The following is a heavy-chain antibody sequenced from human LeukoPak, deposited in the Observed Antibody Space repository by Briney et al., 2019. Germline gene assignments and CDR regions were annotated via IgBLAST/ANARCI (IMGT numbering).Heavy chain of an antibody. Sequence: GGSLRLSCAASGFTFSGSAMHWVRQASGKGLEWVGRIRSKANSYATAYAASVKGRFTISRDDSKNTAYLQMNSLKTEDTAVYYCTRDTQIVGATSFDYWGQGTLVTVSS. D-gene: IGHD1-26*01. CDR1: GFTFSGSA. J-gene: IGHJ4*02. CDR2: IRSKANSYAT. V-gene: IGHV3-73*01. CDR3: TRDTQIVGATSFDY.